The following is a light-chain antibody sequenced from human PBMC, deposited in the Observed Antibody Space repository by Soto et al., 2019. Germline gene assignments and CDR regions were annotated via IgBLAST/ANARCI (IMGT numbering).Light chain of an antibody. CDR2: EVS. CDR1: SSDVGGYDY. Sequence: QSVLTQPASVSGSPGQSITISCTGTSSDVGGYDYVSWYQLHPGKAPKLMVFEVSNRPSGVSYRFSGSKSGNTASLTISGLQAEEEADYFCSSYSISTAYLFGPRTKVTVL. CDR3: SSYSISTAYL. J-gene: IGLJ1*01. V-gene: IGLV2-14*01.